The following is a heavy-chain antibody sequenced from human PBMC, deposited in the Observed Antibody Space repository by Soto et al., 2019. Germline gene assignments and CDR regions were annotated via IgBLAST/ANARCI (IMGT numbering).Heavy chain of an antibody. J-gene: IGHJ4*02. CDR1: GFTFISYA. CDR2: ISGSGGST. D-gene: IGHD3-16*01. Sequence: GGSLRLSCAASGFTFISYAMGWVRQAPGKGLEWVSSISGSGGSTYYADSVKGRFTISRDNSKNTLYLQMSSLRAEDTAVYFCAKTPYRLGGFFGYWGQGTLVTVSS. CDR3: AKTPYRLGGFFGY. V-gene: IGHV3-23*01.